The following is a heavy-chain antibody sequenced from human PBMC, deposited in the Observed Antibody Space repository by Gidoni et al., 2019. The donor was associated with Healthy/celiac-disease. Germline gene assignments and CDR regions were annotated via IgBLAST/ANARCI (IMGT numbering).Heavy chain of an antibody. CDR1: GYTVTSYD. CDR2: MNPNSGTT. J-gene: IGHJ4*02. D-gene: IGHD6-13*01. CDR3: ARVPRGSWTRKLDY. Sequence: QVQRVQSGAEVKKHGASVKVACKAAGYTVTSYDINWGRQATGQGLEWMGWMNPNSGTTGSAQKFQGRVTMTRTTSISPAYMALSSLSSDDTAVYSCARVPRGSWTRKLDYWGQGPLVTVSS. V-gene: IGHV1-8*01.